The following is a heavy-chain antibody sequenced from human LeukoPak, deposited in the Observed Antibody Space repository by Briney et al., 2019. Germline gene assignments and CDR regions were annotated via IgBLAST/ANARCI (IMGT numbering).Heavy chain of an antibody. J-gene: IGHJ4*02. CDR3: ASDPYLANFWTGYPHY. CDR2: INSDGTTT. Sequence: GGSLRLSCAASGFIFSNSWMHRVRQAPGKGLVWVSRINSDGTTTYYADSVKGRFTISRDNAKNTLYLQMNTLRPEDTALYYCASDPYLANFWTGYPHYWGQGTLVTVSS. V-gene: IGHV3-74*01. CDR1: GFIFSNSW. D-gene: IGHD3/OR15-3a*01.